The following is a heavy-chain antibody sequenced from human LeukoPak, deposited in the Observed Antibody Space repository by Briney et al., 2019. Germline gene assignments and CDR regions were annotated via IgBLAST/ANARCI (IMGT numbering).Heavy chain of an antibody. J-gene: IGHJ4*02. D-gene: IGHD1-14*01. V-gene: IGHV1-69*13. CDR2: IIPIFPKS. Sequence: SVKVSCKASGGTFGVNAIHWVRQAPGQGLEWMGDIIPIFPKSKYAQKFQGRVTFTADESTSTAYMEMSSLTSEDTAVYYCARDGVRNMGLRLDYWGQGTLVIVSS. CDR1: GGTFGVNA. CDR3: ARDGVRNMGLRLDY.